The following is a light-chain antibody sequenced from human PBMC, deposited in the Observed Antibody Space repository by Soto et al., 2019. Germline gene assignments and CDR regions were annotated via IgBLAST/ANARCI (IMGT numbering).Light chain of an antibody. CDR3: SSYAGSNNYV. CDR1: SSDIGSYQY. Sequence: QSALTQPASVSGSPGQSITISCSGTSSDIGSYQYVSWYQQYPGKAPKLMIYAVNKRPSGVPDRFSGSRSGNTASLTVSGLQAEDEADYYCSSYAGSNNYVFGTGTKVTVL. J-gene: IGLJ1*01. V-gene: IGLV2-8*01. CDR2: AVN.